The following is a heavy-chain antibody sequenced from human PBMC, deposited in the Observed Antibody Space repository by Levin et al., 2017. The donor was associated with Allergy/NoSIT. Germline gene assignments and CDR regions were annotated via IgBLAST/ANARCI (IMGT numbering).Heavy chain of an antibody. CDR2: ISSSSSYI. CDR1: GFTFSSYS. CDR3: ARVSLADYYGSGSYYNYAFDI. V-gene: IGHV3-21*01. Sequence: GESLKISCAASGFTFSSYSMNWVRQAPGKGLEWVSSISSSSSYIYYADSVKGRFTISRDNAKNSLYLQMNSLRAEDTAVYYCARVSLADYYGSGSYYNYAFDIWGQGTMVTVSS. D-gene: IGHD3-10*01. J-gene: IGHJ3*02.